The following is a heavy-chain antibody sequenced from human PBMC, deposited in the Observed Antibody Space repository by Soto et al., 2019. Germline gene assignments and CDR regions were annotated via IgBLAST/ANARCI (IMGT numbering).Heavy chain of an antibody. Sequence: QLQLAQSGADVKKAGSSVKVSCKASGGTLSNSAFSWVRQAPGQGLEWMGGIIPVFGIVNYAQKFQDRVTITADESTGTAYMELRSLRSEDTAVYFCATCRIVVVGSRAYYGMDVWGQGTTVTV. CDR1: GGTLSNSA. CDR2: IIPVFGIV. V-gene: IGHV1-69*19. CDR3: ATCRIVVVGSRAYYGMDV. D-gene: IGHD3-22*01. J-gene: IGHJ6*02.